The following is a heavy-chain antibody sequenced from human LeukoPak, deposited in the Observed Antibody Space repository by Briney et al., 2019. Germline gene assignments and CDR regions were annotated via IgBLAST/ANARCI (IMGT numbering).Heavy chain of an antibody. D-gene: IGHD2-15*01. Sequence: GASVKVSCKASGYTFTSYYMHWVRQAPGQGLEWMGIINPSGGSTSYAQKFQGRVTMTRDTSTSTVYMELSSLRSEDTAVYYRARAPYCSGGSCYSSNYFDYWGQGTLVTVSS. CDR3: ARAPYCSGGSCYSSNYFDY. J-gene: IGHJ4*02. V-gene: IGHV1-46*01. CDR2: INPSGGST. CDR1: GYTFTSYY.